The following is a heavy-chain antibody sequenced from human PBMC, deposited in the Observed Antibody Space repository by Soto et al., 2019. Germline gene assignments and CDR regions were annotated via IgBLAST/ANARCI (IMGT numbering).Heavy chain of an antibody. CDR1: SGSISSSNW. D-gene: IGHD4-17*01. CDR2: IYHSGST. V-gene: IGHV4-4*02. CDR3: ASSGDDYGDYGHFDY. Sequence: QVQLQESGPGLVKPSGTLSLTCAVSSGSISSSNWWSWVRQPPGKGLEWIGEIYHSGSTNYNPSLKSRVTISVDKSKNQFSLKLSSVTAADTAMYYCASSGDDYGDYGHFDYWGQGTLVTVSS. J-gene: IGHJ4*02.